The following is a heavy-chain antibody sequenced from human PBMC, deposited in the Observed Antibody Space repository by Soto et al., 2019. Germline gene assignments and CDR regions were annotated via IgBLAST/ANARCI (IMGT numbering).Heavy chain of an antibody. J-gene: IGHJ4*02. CDR1: DFTFRSYW. D-gene: IGHD3-16*01. CDR2: IKPDGSAT. CDR3: FGGNGGPQ. Sequence: PGGSLRLSCATSDFTFRSYWVNWVRHAPGKGLEWVANIKPDGSATNYVDSVKGRFTISRDNVRNSVSLQMNSLRVEDTAVYFCFGGNGGPQWGQGTLVTVSS. V-gene: IGHV3-7*03.